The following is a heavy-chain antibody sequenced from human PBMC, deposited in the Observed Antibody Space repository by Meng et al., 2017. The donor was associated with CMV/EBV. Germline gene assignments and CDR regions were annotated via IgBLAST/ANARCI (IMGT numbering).Heavy chain of an antibody. CDR3: ARIAAAGRFDY. CDR1: GFALSTSGVG. Sequence: QIPLKESGPTLVQPTQTLTLPCTFSGFALSTSGVGFGWIRQPPGKALEWLALIYWDDDKRYSPSLKSRLTITKDTSKNQVVLTMTNMDPVDTATYYCARIAAAGRFDYWGQGTLVTVSS. D-gene: IGHD6-13*01. J-gene: IGHJ4*02. V-gene: IGHV2-5*02. CDR2: IYWDDDK.